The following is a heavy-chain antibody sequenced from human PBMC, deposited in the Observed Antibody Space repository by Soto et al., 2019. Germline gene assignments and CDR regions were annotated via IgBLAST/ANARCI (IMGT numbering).Heavy chain of an antibody. CDR1: VFTFSNYA. CDR2: ISGSGGST. D-gene: IGHD6-6*01. V-gene: IGHV3-23*01. Sequence: GGALRRYGAACVFTFSNYAMSWVREAQGKGLEWVSAISGSGGSTYYADSVRGRFTIARDNSKNTLSLQMNSLRVDDTALYYCAKAPASSLAASRPFDYWGQGTLGTVSS. CDR3: AKAPASSLAASRPFDY. J-gene: IGHJ4*02.